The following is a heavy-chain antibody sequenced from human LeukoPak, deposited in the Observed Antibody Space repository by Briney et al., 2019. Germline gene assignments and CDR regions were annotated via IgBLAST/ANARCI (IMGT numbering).Heavy chain of an antibody. J-gene: IGHJ5*02. Sequence: PGGSLRLSCAASGFTFSSYAMSWVRQAPGKGLEWVSAISGSGGSTYYADSVKGRFTISRDNSKNTPYLQMNSLRAEDTAVYYCAKLYRIDYDILTGYYDHWGQGTLVTVSS. CDR2: ISGSGGST. D-gene: IGHD3-9*01. V-gene: IGHV3-23*01. CDR3: AKLYRIDYDILTGYYDH. CDR1: GFTFSSYA.